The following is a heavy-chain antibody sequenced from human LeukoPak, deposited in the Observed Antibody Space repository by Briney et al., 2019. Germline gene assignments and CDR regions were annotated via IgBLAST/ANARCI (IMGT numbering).Heavy chain of an antibody. CDR2: IKQDGSEK. Sequence: GGSLRLSCAASGFSFSSYWLSWVRQAPGKGLEWVANIKQDGSEKYYVDSVKGRFTISRDNAKNSLYLQMNSLRAEDTAVYYCARDRGSSSWYVDAFDIWGQGTMVTVSS. D-gene: IGHD6-13*01. CDR1: GFSFSSYW. V-gene: IGHV3-7*01. J-gene: IGHJ3*02. CDR3: ARDRGSSSWYVDAFDI.